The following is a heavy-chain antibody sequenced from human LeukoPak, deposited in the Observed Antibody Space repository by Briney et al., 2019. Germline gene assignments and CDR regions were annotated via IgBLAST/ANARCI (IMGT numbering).Heavy chain of an antibody. CDR3: ARAPRVPREIPLYYYSYMDV. Sequence: SGGSLRLSCAAPGFTFSDYAMSWVRQAPGKGLEWLSVISGGSSGSTYYADSVKGRFTISRDNSKNTLFLQMNSLRAGDTAVYYCARAPRVPREIPLYYYSYMDVWGKGTTVTISS. CDR2: ISGGSSGST. V-gene: IGHV3-23*01. CDR1: GFTFSDYA. J-gene: IGHJ6*03. D-gene: IGHD1-26*01.